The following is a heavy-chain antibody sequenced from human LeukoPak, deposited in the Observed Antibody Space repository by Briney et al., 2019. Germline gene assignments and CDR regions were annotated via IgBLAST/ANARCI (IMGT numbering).Heavy chain of an antibody. CDR3: ASLKPNYDFWSGAFDY. CDR1: GYSFTSYG. J-gene: IGHJ4*02. CDR2: ISAYNGNT. D-gene: IGHD3-3*01. Sequence: AASVKVSCKASGYSFTSYGISWVRQAPGQGLEWMGWISAYNGNTNYAQKLQGRVTMTTDTSTSTAYMELRSLRSDDTAVYYCASLKPNYDFWSGAFDYWGQGTLVTVSS. V-gene: IGHV1-18*01.